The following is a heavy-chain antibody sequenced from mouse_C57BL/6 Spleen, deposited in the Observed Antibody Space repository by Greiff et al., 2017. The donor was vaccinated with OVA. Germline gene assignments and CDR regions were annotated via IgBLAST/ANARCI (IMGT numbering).Heavy chain of an antibody. J-gene: IGHJ4*01. Sequence: QVQLKESGTELVKPGASVRLSCKASGYTFTNYWMHWVKQRPGQGLEWIGNINPSNGGTNYNEKFRSKATLTVDKSSSTAYMLLSSLTSEDSAVYYCAREGPWGQGTSVTVSS. CDR3: AREGP. CDR1: GYTFTNYW. CDR2: INPSNGGT. V-gene: IGHV1-53*01.